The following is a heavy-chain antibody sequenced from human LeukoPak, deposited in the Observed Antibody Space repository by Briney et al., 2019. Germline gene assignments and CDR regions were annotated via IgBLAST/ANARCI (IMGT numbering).Heavy chain of an antibody. CDR3: ARGVQTYYYDIPSDY. J-gene: IGHJ4*02. V-gene: IGHV5-51*01. CDR1: GYSFTSYW. CDR2: IYPGDSDT. Sequence: GESLKISCKGSGYSFTSYWIGRVRQMPGKGLEWMGIIYPGDSDTRYSPSFQGQVTISADKSISTAYLQWSSLKASDTAMYYCARGVQTYYYDIPSDYWGQGTLVTVSS. D-gene: IGHD3-22*01.